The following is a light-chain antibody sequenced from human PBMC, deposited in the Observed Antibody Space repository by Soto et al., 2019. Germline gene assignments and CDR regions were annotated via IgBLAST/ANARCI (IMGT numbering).Light chain of an antibody. CDR3: QQYNSYST. Sequence: DIQMTQSPSTLSASVGDRVTITCRASQSISSWLAWYQQKPGKAPKLLIYDASSLESGVPSRFSGSGSGTEFTLPISSRQRDDFATYYCQQYNSYSTFGQGTKVEIK. V-gene: IGKV1-5*01. CDR1: QSISSW. CDR2: DAS. J-gene: IGKJ1*01.